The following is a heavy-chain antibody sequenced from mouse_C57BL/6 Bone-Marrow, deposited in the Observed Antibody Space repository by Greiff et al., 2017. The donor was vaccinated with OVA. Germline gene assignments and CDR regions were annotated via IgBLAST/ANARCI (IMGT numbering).Heavy chain of an antibody. CDR3: ARYYYGSSGGY. D-gene: IGHD1-1*01. V-gene: IGHV1-42*01. J-gene: IGHJ2*01. CDR1: GYSFTGYY. Sequence: EVQLQQSGPELVKPGASVKISCKASGYSFTGYYMNWVKQSPEKSLEWIGEINPSTGGTTYNQKFKAKATLTVDKSSSTAYMQLKSLTSEDSAVYYCARYYYGSSGGYWGQGTTLTVSS. CDR2: INPSTGGT.